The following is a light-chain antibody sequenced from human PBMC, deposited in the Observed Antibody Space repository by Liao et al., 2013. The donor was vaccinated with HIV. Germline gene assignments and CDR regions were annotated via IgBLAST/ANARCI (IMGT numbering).Light chain of an antibody. Sequence: SYVLTQPPSVSVAPGKTASITCGGNKIGIQSVHWYRQKPGRAPVLVIFYDSDRPSGIPERISGSISGNTATLTISRVEAGDEADYYCQVWDSSSDHPVFGGGTKLTVL. V-gene: IGLV3-21*04. CDR2: YDS. J-gene: IGLJ3*02. CDR1: KIGIQS. CDR3: QVWDSSSDHPV.